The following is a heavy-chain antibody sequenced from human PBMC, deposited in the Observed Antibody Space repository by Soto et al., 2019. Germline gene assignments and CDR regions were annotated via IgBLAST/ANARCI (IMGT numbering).Heavy chain of an antibody. CDR2: ISVDNGDT. J-gene: IGHJ5*02. CDR3: ARDWTGAEGFDP. CDR1: VYTFSTYG. Sequence: QVQLVQSGAEVKKPGASVKVSCKASVYTFSTYGFSWVRQAPGQGLEWMGWISVDNGDTNYAQNFQGRVTMTTDTSTTTSYMELRSLTSDDTAVYFCARDWTGAEGFDPWGQGTLVTVSS. V-gene: IGHV1-18*01. D-gene: IGHD3-3*01.